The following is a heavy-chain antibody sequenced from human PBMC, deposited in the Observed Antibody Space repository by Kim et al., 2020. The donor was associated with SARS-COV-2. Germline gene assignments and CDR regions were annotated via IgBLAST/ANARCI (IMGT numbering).Heavy chain of an antibody. CDR1: GDSVSSTSAA. V-gene: IGHV6-1*01. CDR3: KGDTSKSLYYYGTGV. Sequence: SQTLSLTCAISGDSVSSTSAAWNWIRQAPTRGLEWLGRTYYKTKWYTDYAVSVKSRITINPDTSKNQFSLQLNSVTPEDTAVYYCKGDTSKSLYYYGTGVWGQGTTGGVSS. D-gene: IGHD3-16*01. J-gene: IGHJ6*02. CDR2: TYYKTKWYT.